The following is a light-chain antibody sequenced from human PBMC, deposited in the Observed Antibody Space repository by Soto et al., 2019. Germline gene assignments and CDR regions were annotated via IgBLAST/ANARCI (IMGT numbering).Light chain of an antibody. J-gene: IGKJ1*01. V-gene: IGKV3-15*01. Sequence: ETVVTKSPATLSVSPGERATLSCRTSQSVGSNLAWYQQKPGQAPRLLIYGTSTRATGIPGRFRGSGSGTEFTLTISSLQSEDFAVYYCQQYNNRWTFGQGTKVDI. CDR1: QSVGSN. CDR2: GTS. CDR3: QQYNNRWT.